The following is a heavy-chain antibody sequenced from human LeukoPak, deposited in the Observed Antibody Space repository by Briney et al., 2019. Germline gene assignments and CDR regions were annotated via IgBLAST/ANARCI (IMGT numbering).Heavy chain of an antibody. D-gene: IGHD1-26*01. Sequence: PSETLSLTCTVSGGFISDYYWSWIRQPPGKGLEWIGYIYYSGSTNYNPSLKSRVTISVDTSKNQFSLKLNSVTAADTAEYYCARSKWGYAFDIWGQGTMVTVSS. CDR3: ARSKWGYAFDI. J-gene: IGHJ3*02. V-gene: IGHV4-59*01. CDR2: IYYSGST. CDR1: GGFISDYY.